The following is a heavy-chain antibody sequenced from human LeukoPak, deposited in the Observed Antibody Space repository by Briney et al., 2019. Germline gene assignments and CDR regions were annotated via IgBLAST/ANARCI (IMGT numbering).Heavy chain of an antibody. J-gene: IGHJ4*02. Sequence: ASVTVSCKASGYTFTGYYIHWVRQAPGQGLEWMGWINANNGGTNYAQKFQGRVTMTRDTYISTAYMELSRLRSDDTAVYYCARGFDFDYRGQGTLVTVSS. CDR2: INANNGGT. CDR1: GYTFTGYY. V-gene: IGHV1-2*02. CDR3: ARGFDFDY.